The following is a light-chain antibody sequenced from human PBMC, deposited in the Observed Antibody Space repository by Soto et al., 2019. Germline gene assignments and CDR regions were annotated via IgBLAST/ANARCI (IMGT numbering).Light chain of an antibody. CDR2: TAS. J-gene: IGKJ1*01. CDR1: QSISSW. Sequence: DIQMTQSPSTLSASVGDRVTITCRASQSISSWLAWYQQKPGKAPKLLIYTASSLESGVPSRFSGSGSGTEFTLTISGLQRDDFATYYCQQYNSYSWTFGQGTKVEIK. CDR3: QQYNSYSWT. V-gene: IGKV1-5*03.